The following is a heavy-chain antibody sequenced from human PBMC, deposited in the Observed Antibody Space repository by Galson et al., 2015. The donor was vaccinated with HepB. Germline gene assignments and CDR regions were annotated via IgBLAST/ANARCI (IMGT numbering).Heavy chain of an antibody. CDR1: GYTFTSYG. J-gene: IGHJ4*02. CDR3: ARVAFGELWDDY. CDR2: ISAYNGNT. D-gene: IGHD3-10*01. Sequence: SVKVSCKASGYTFTSYGISWVRQAPGQGLEWMGWISAYNGNTNYAQKLQGRVTMTTDTSTSTAYMELRSLRSDDAAVYYCARVAFGELWDDYWGQGTLVTVSS. V-gene: IGHV1-18*01.